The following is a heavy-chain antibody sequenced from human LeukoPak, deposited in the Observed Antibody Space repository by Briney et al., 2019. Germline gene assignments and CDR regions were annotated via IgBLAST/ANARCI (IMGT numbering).Heavy chain of an antibody. CDR2: ISRSSRYI. J-gene: IGHJ4*02. D-gene: IGHD2-2*01. Sequence: GGSLRLSCAASGLTFTNYSMNWVRQAPGMGLEWVSSISRSSRYIDYADSVKGRLTISRDNAKNSLYLQMNSLRAEDTAVYYCARTRNLGYCSSTSCPNFDYWGQGTLVTVSS. CDR3: ARTRNLGYCSSTSCPNFDY. CDR1: GLTFTNYS. V-gene: IGHV3-21*01.